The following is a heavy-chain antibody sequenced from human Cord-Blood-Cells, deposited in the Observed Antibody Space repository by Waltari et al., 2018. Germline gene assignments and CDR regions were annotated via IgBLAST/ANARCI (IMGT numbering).Heavy chain of an antibody. Sequence: QVQLVQSGAEVKKPGSSVKVSCKASGGTFSSYAISWVRQAPGQGLEWMGGVIPIFGTASYAQKFQGRVTITADESTSTAYMELSSLRSEDTAVYYCARVPYDSSGYYYYWGQGTLVTVSS. CDR2: VIPIFGTA. V-gene: IGHV1-69*01. D-gene: IGHD3-22*01. CDR3: ARVPYDSSGYYYY. J-gene: IGHJ4*02. CDR1: GGTFSSYA.